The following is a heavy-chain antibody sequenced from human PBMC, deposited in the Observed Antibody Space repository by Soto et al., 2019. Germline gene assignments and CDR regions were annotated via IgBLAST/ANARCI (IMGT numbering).Heavy chain of an antibody. CDR2: IYWNDDK. D-gene: IGHD2-21*02. CDR3: THSACGSDCWGWFDP. Sequence: SGPTLVNPTQTLTLTCTFSGFSFSTSGVGVGWIRQPPGKALEWLALIYWNDDKRYSPSLKSRLTIAKDTSKNKVVLTMTNMDPVDTATYYCTHSACGSDCWGWFDPWGPGTLVTVSS. CDR1: GFSFSTSGVG. V-gene: IGHV2-5*01. J-gene: IGHJ5*02.